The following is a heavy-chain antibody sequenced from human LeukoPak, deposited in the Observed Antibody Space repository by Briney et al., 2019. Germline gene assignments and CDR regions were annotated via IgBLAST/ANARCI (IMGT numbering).Heavy chain of an antibody. CDR2: IKQDGSEK. J-gene: IGHJ4*02. Sequence: GGSLRLSCAASGFSFSNYWMSWVRQAPGKGLEWVANIKQDGSEKYYVDSVKGRFTISRDNAKNSLYLQMNSLRAEDTAVYYCARDAGYDYVWGSYRLLDYYFDYWGQGTLVTVSS. CDR3: ARDAGYDYVWGSYRLLDYYFDY. D-gene: IGHD3-16*02. CDR1: GFSFSNYW. V-gene: IGHV3-7*01.